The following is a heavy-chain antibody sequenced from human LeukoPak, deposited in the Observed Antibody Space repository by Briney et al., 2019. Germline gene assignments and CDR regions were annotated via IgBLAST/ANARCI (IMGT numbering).Heavy chain of an antibody. D-gene: IGHD1-26*01. CDR1: GYRFTSYW. CDR2: IYPSDSDT. V-gene: IGHV5-51*01. CDR3: ARRRDLYSGSYYPFDY. J-gene: IGHJ4*02. Sequence: GESLKISFQGSGYRFTSYWIGWVRQMPGKGLEWMGIIYPSDSDTRYSPSFQGQVSISADKSISAPYLQWSSLKASDTAMYYCARRRDLYSGSYYPFDYWGQGTLVTVSS.